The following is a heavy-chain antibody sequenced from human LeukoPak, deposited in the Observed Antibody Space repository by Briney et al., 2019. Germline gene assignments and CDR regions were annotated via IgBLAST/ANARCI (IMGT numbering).Heavy chain of an antibody. J-gene: IGHJ4*02. CDR3: AKDIRVGTAVAGLDY. V-gene: IGHV3-9*01. CDR1: GFILDDYA. D-gene: IGHD6-19*01. Sequence: GGSLRLSCAASGFILDDYAMHWVRQAPGKGLEWVSGISWNSGSIGYADSVKGRFTISRDNAKNSLYLQMNSLRAEDTALYYCAKDIRVGTAVAGLDYWGQGTLVTVSS. CDR2: ISWNSGSI.